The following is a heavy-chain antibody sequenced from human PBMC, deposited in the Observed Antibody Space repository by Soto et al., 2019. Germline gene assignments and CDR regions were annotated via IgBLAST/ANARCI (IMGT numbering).Heavy chain of an antibody. CDR2: INHSGST. CDR3: ARGLITMVRGVKPTARRWYMDV. CDR1: GGSFSGYY. D-gene: IGHD3-10*01. V-gene: IGHV4-34*01. Sequence: SETLSLTCAVYGGSFSGYYWSWIRRPPGKGLEWIGEINHSGSTNYNPSLKSRVTISVDTSKNQFSLKLSSVTAADTAVYYCARGLITMVRGVKPTARRWYMDVWGKGTTVTVSS. J-gene: IGHJ6*03.